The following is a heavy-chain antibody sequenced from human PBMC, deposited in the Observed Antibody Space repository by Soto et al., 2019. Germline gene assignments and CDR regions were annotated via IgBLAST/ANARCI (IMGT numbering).Heavy chain of an antibody. D-gene: IGHD2-2*03. CDR1: GGYFSGYY. Sequence: QVQLQQWGAGLLKPSETLSLTCGVYGGYFSGYYWTWIRQPPGKGLEWVGEITNSGSTNYNPSLESRVSISIDTSQSHFSLKLTSVTAADPSVYYCARDWMKWGQGTLVTVSS. V-gene: IGHV4-34*02. CDR2: ITNSGST. CDR3: ARDWMK. J-gene: IGHJ4*02.